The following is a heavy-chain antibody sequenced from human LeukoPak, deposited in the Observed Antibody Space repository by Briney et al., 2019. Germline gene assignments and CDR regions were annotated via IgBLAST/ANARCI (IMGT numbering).Heavy chain of an antibody. D-gene: IGHD2-15*01. Sequence: SETLSLTCTVSGGSFNAYYWSWIRQPPGKRLEWIGEVSQSGGTNYNPSLKSRVTISVDTSKNQFSLKLSSVTAADTAVYYCARDRGVAYCSGGSCLTPPYDYWGQGTLVTVSS. V-gene: IGHV4-34*01. CDR3: ARDRGVAYCSGGSCLTPPYDY. CDR2: VSQSGGT. CDR1: GGSFNAYY. J-gene: IGHJ4*02.